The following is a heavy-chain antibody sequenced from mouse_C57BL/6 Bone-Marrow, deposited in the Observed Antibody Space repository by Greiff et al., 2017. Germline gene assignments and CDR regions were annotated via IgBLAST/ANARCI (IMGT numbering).Heavy chain of an antibody. V-gene: IGHV5-6*02. CDR2: ISSGGSYT. CDR3: ARRVYYDYDGFAY. CDR1: GFTFSSYG. J-gene: IGHJ3*01. Sequence: EVMLVESGGDLVKPGGSLKLSCAASGFTFSSYGMSWVRQTPDKRLEWVATISSGGSYTYYPDSVKGRFTISRDNAKNTLYLQMSSLKSEDTAMYYWARRVYYDYDGFAYWGQGTLVTVSA. D-gene: IGHD2-4*01.